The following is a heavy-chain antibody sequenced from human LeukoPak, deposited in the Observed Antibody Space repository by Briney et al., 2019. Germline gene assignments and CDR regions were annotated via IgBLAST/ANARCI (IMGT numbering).Heavy chain of an antibody. CDR2: INSDGSTT. CDR1: GFTLNGYW. CDR3: ARVATGSYDWFDP. J-gene: IGHJ5*02. Sequence: PGGSLGLSCAAPGFTLNGYWMHCVRQAPGKGLVWVSRINSDGSTTSYADSVKGRFTISRDNSKNTLYLQMNSLRAEDTAVYFCARVATGSYDWFDPWGQGTLVTVSS. D-gene: IGHD3-10*01. V-gene: IGHV3-74*01.